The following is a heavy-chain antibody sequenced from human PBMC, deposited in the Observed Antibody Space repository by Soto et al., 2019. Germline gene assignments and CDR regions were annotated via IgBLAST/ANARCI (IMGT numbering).Heavy chain of an antibody. D-gene: IGHD6-19*01. CDR2: INTLSTAI. V-gene: IGHV3-11*01. CDR1: GFTFNDYY. J-gene: IGHJ4*02. Sequence: PGGALRVSCEGSGFTFNDYYMTWIRQAPGKGLEWVAYINTLSTAIYYADSVKGRFTISRDNAKNSLYLQMNGLRAEDTATYYCARRLQWQLRPLDSWGRGTLVTVSS. CDR3: ARRLQWQLRPLDS.